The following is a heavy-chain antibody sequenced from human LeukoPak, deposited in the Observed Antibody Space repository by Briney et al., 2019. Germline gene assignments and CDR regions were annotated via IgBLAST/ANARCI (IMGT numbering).Heavy chain of an antibody. Sequence: GGSLRLSCAVSGFPLSDAWMNWVRQAPGKGLEWVSSISSSSSYIYYADSVKGRFTISRDNAKNSLYLQMNSLRAEDTAVYYCARDGENYYDSPDDYWGQGTLVTVSS. CDR2: ISSSSSYI. J-gene: IGHJ4*02. V-gene: IGHV3-21*01. CDR1: GFPLSDAW. CDR3: ARDGENYYDSPDDY. D-gene: IGHD3-22*01.